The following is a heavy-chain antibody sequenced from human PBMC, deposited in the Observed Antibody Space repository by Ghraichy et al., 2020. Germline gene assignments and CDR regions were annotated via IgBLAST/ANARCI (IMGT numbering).Heavy chain of an antibody. V-gene: IGHV3-74*01. CDR3: ARDLDHYDSSGYIV. J-gene: IGHJ4*02. D-gene: IGHD3-22*01. CDR1: GFTFNSYW. Sequence: GGSLRLSCAASGFTFNSYWMHWVRQAPGKGLVWVSRINTDGSTTTYADSVKGRFTISRDNAKNTLYLQMNSLRAEDTAVYYCARDLDHYDSSGYIVWGQGTLVTVSS. CDR2: INTDGSTT.